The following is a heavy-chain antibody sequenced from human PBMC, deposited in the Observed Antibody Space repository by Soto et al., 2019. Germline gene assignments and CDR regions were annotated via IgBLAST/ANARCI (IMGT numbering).Heavy chain of an antibody. D-gene: IGHD6-13*01. CDR2: ISSNGGST. J-gene: IGHJ1*01. Sequence: GGSLRLSCSASGFTFSSYAMHWVRQAPGKGLEYVSAISSNGGSTYYADSVKGRFTISRDNSKNTLYLQMSSLRAEDTAVYYGVKDEGIAAAGRNGGDFQHWGQGTLVTVSS. CDR1: GFTFSSYA. CDR3: VKDEGIAAAGRNGGDFQH. V-gene: IGHV3-64D*09.